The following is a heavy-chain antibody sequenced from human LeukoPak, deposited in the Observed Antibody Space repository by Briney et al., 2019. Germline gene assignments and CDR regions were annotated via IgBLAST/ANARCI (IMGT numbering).Heavy chain of an antibody. CDR2: ISASGSI. D-gene: IGHD6-19*01. J-gene: IGHJ4*02. CDR1: GGSISFYY. Sequence: SETLSLTCNVSGGSISFYYWSWIRQPAGKGLEWVGRISASGSINYNPSLKSRVTMSVDTSKNQFSLSVGSVTAADTAVYYCARDSQGSGRPFDSWGQGTLVTVSS. CDR3: ARDSQGSGRPFDS. V-gene: IGHV4-4*07.